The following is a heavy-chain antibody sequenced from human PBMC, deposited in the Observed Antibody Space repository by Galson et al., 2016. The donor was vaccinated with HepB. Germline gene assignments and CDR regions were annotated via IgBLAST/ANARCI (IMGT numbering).Heavy chain of an antibody. CDR3: AKPSYSSSSRYFDP. Sequence: SLRLSCAASGFTFSSYAMTWVRQAPGKGLEWVSAISGTGTTTYYADSVRGRFAISRDNSKNTLYLRMDSLRGEDSGIYYCAKPSYSSSSRYFDPWGQGTLVTVSS. D-gene: IGHD6-6*01. CDR1: GFTFSSYA. J-gene: IGHJ5*02. CDR2: ISGTGTTT. V-gene: IGHV3-23*01.